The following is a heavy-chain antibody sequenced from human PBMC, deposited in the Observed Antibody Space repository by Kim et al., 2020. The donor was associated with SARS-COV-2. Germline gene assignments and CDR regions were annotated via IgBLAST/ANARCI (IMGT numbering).Heavy chain of an antibody. Sequence: ASVKVSCKASGYTFPYFYIHWLRQAPGQGLDWLGIINPSGGSTTYVEKLQGRVTMTRDTSTSTVYMELSSLRSEDTAVYFFARVNSGTYYDYWGQGTLVTVSS. D-gene: IGHD1-26*01. CDR3: ARVNSGTYYDY. CDR2: INPSGGST. V-gene: IGHV1-46*04. CDR1: GYTFPYFY. J-gene: IGHJ4*02.